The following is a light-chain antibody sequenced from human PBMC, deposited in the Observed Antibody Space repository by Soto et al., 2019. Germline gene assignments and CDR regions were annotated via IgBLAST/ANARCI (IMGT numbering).Light chain of an antibody. CDR1: SSDVGGYNF. V-gene: IGLV2-8*01. CDR3: SSYAGSKNRYV. CDR2: EVT. J-gene: IGLJ1*01. Sequence: QSVLTQPPSASGSRGQSVTISCTGTSSDVGGYNFVSWYQQHPGKAPKVILYEVTKRPSGVPDRFSGSKSGNTDSLTVSGLQTEDEAHYYCSSYAGSKNRYVFGTGTKLTVL.